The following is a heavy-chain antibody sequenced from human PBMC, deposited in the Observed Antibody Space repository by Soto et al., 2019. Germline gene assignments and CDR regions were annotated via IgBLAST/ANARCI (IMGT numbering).Heavy chain of an antibody. CDR1: GFTFSSYA. CDR2: ISGSGGST. Sequence: EVQLLESGGGLVQPGGSLRLSCAASGFTFSSYAMSWVRQAPGQGLEWVSAISGSGGSTYYADSVKGRFTISRDNSKNTLYLQMNSLRAEDTAVYYCEKDGYSSSWYYYGMDVWGQGTTVTVSS. V-gene: IGHV3-23*01. D-gene: IGHD6-13*01. J-gene: IGHJ6*02. CDR3: EKDGYSSSWYYYGMDV.